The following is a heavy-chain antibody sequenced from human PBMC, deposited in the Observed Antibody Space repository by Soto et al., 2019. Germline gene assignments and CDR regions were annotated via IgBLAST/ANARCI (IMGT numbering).Heavy chain of an antibody. CDR1: GGTFSSYA. CDR2: IIPIFGTA. V-gene: IGHV1-69*06. J-gene: IGHJ6*02. CDR3: ARGYDFWSGDRRYYYYGMDV. D-gene: IGHD3-3*01. Sequence: QVQLVQSGAEVKKPGSSVKVSCKASGGTFSSYAISWVRQAPGQGLEWMGGIIPIFGTANYGQKFQGRVTITADKSTRTTYRELSSLRAEDTAVYYCARGYDFWSGDRRYYYYGMDVWGQGTTVTVSS.